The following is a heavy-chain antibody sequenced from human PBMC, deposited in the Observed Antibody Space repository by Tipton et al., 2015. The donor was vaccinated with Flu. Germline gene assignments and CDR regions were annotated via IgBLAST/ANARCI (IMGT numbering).Heavy chain of an antibody. D-gene: IGHD1-26*01. Sequence: GLVKPSETLSLICSVSGGSVSSRDFYWGWIRQPPGKGLEWITTIYSGGAKYYNPSLKSRVTASVDTSKNQFSLEVTSLTAADTAVYYCARRGGIVGATTAFDTWGQGTMVTVSS. J-gene: IGHJ3*02. V-gene: IGHV4-39*01. CDR3: ARRGGIVGATTAFDT. CDR2: IYSGGAK. CDR1: GGSVSSRDFY.